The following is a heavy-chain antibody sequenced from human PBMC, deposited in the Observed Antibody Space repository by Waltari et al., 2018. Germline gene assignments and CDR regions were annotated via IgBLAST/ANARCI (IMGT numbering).Heavy chain of an antibody. J-gene: IGHJ4*02. CDR2: IYYSGST. CDR1: GCSISSSSYY. D-gene: IGHD6-6*01. CDR3: ATSSIAARLDFDY. V-gene: IGHV4-39*07. Sequence: QLQLQESGPGLVKPSETLSLTCTVSGCSISSSSYYWGWFRQPPGKGLEWIGSIYYSGSTYYNPSLKSRVTISVDTSKNQFSLKLSSVTAADTAVYYCATSSIAARLDFDYWGQGTLVTVSS.